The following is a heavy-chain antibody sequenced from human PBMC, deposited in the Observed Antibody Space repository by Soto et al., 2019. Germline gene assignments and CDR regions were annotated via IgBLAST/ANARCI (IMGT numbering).Heavy chain of an antibody. V-gene: IGHV1-45*02. CDR3: ARSSGGYSRSFYGMDV. D-gene: IGHD6-13*01. Sequence: ASVKVSCKASGYTFTYRYLHWLRQAPGQALEWMGWITPFNGNTNYAQKFQDRVTITRDRSMSTAYMELSSLRSEDTAMYYCARSSGGYSRSFYGMDVWGQGTTVTVSS. CDR1: GYTFTYRY. J-gene: IGHJ6*02. CDR2: ITPFNGNT.